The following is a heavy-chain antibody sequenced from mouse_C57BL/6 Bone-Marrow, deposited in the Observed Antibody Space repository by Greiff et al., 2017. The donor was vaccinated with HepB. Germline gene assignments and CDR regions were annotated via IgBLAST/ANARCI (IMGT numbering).Heavy chain of an antibody. CDR2: ISDGGSYT. CDR3: ARACYSNYEVWFAY. CDR1: GFTFSSYA. V-gene: IGHV5-4*03. Sequence: EVMLVESGGGLVKPGGSLKLSCAASGFTFSSYAMSWVRQTPEKRLEWVATISDGGSYTYYPDNVKGRFTISRDNAKNNLYLQMSHLKSEDTAIYYCARACYSNYEVWFAYWGQGTLVTVSA. D-gene: IGHD2-5*01. J-gene: IGHJ3*01.